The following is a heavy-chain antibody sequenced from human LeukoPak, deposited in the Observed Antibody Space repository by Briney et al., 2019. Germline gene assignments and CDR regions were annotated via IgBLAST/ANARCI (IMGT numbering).Heavy chain of an antibody. V-gene: IGHV3-7*01. Sequence: GSLRLSCAASGFSFSSYWMSWVRQAPGKGLEWVANIKEDGSEKYYVDSVKGRFTISRDNAKKSLYLQMNSLRAEDTAVYYCAREASNQLLRYYYYYYGMDVWGQGTTVTVSS. J-gene: IGHJ6*02. CDR2: IKEDGSEK. CDR1: GFSFSSYW. CDR3: AREASNQLLRYYYYYYGMDV. D-gene: IGHD2-2*01.